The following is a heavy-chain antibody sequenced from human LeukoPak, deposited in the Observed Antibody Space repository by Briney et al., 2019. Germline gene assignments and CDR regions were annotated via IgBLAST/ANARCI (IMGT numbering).Heavy chain of an antibody. CDR3: ARYAIAAAGHYYYYYMDV. V-gene: IGHV4-4*07. CDR1: GGSISSYY. J-gene: IGHJ6*03. D-gene: IGHD6-13*01. Sequence: SETLSLTYTVSGGSISSYYWSWIRQPAGKGLEWIGRIYTSGSTNYNPSLKSRVTMSVDTSKNQFSLKLSSVTAADTAVYYCARYAIAAAGHYYYYYMDVWGKGTTVTVSS. CDR2: IYTSGST.